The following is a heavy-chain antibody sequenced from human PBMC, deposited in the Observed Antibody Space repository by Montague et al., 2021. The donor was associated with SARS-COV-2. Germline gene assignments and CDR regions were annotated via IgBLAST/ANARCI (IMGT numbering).Heavy chain of an antibody. CDR3: ACGEITTRGLTYYYGMDV. D-gene: IGHD4-11*01. CDR2: INHSGST. J-gene: IGHJ6*02. Sequence: SETLSLTCAVYGGSFSGYYWTWIRRSPRKGLEWIGEINHSGSTNYNPSLKSRVTISVDTSKNQFSLKLSSVTAADTAVYYCACGEITTRGLTYYYGMDVWGQGTTVTVSS. V-gene: IGHV4-34*01. CDR1: GGSFSGYY.